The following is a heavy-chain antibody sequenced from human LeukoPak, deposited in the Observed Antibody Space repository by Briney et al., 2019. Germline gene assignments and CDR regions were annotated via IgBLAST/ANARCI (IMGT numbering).Heavy chain of an antibody. CDR1: GYTFTSYG. CDR2: ISAYNGNT. CDR3: ARVVVTIFGVATPNYYYYYMDV. Sequence: ASVKVSCKASGYTFTSYGISWVRQAPGQGLEWMGWISAYNGNTHYAQKLQGRVTMTTDTSTSTAYMELSSLRSEDTAVYYCARVVVTIFGVATPNYYYYYMDVWGKGTTVTVSS. D-gene: IGHD3-3*01. J-gene: IGHJ6*03. V-gene: IGHV1-18*01.